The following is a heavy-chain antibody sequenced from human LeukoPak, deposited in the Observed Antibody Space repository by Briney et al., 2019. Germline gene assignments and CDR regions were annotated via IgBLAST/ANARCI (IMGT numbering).Heavy chain of an antibody. CDR3: ACIAARPDGMDV. CDR1: GYTFTSYG. CDR2: ISAYNGNT. V-gene: IGHV1-18*01. D-gene: IGHD6-6*01. J-gene: IGHJ6*02. Sequence: ASVKVSCKASGYTFTSYGISWVRQAPGQGLEWMGWISAYNGNTNYAQKLQGRVTMTIDTSTSTAYMELRSLRSDDTAVYYCACIAARPDGMDVWGQGTTVTVSS.